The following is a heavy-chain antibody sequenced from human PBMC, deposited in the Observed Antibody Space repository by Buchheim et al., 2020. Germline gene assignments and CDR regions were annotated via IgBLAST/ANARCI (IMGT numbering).Heavy chain of an antibody. CDR2: ISASGDST. CDR1: GFSFSSYA. J-gene: IGHJ4*02. Sequence: EVQLLDSGGGLVQPGGSLRLSCATSGFSFSSYAVSWVRQAPGKRLEWVSSISASGDSTYHADSVKGRFTLSRATSTNTVFLQMNSLRAEDTAVYYCVTGTLPYCSGGICYPLDYWGQGTL. V-gene: IGHV3-23*01. D-gene: IGHD2-15*01. CDR3: VTGTLPYCSGGICYPLDY.